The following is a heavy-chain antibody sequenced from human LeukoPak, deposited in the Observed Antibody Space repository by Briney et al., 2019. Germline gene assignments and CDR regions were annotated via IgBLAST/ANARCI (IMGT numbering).Heavy chain of an antibody. CDR3: AREDCGGLLYYYGMDV. CDR2: IIPIFGIA. Sequence: ASVKVSCKASGGTFSSYAISWVRQAPGQGLEWMGRIIPIFGIANYAQKFQGRVTITADKSTSTAYMELSSLRSEDTAVYYCAREDCGGLLYYYGMDVWGQGTTVTVFS. V-gene: IGHV1-69*04. D-gene: IGHD4-23*01. CDR1: GGTFSSYA. J-gene: IGHJ6*02.